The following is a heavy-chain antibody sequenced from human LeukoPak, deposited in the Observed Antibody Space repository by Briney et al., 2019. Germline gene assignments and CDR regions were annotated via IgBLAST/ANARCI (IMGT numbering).Heavy chain of an antibody. V-gene: IGHV3-23*01. Sequence: PGGSLRLSCAASGFTFSSYGMHWVRQAPGKGLEWVSAISGSGGSTYYADSVKGRFTISRDNSKNTLYLQMNSLRAEDTAVYYCATDVYYSSGWRFDYWGQGTLVTVSS. CDR2: ISGSGGST. J-gene: IGHJ4*02. CDR3: ATDVYYSSGWRFDY. CDR1: GFTFSSYG. D-gene: IGHD6-19*01.